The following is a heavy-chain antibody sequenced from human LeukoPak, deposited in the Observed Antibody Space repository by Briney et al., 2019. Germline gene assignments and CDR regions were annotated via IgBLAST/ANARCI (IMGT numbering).Heavy chain of an antibody. Sequence: ASVKVSCKASGYTFTSYYMHWVRQAPGQGLEWMGIINPSGGSTSYAQKFQGRVTMTRDTSTSTVYMELSSLRSEDTAVYYCAREEIMVIAEASDDAFDIWGQGTMVTVSS. CDR3: AREEIMVIAEASDDAFDI. V-gene: IGHV1-46*01. CDR2: INPSGGST. D-gene: IGHD6-19*01. CDR1: GYTFTSYY. J-gene: IGHJ3*02.